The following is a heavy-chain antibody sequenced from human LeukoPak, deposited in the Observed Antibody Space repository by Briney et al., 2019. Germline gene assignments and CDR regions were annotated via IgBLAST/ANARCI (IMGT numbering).Heavy chain of an antibody. CDR1: GESISNYY. D-gene: IGHD1-1*01. CDR3: VRSGGGV. CDR2: TYHSGST. V-gene: IGHV4-59*01. Sequence: PSETLSLTCTVSGESISNYYWSWIRQPPGKGLEWIGYTYHSGSTNYNPSLKSRVTISVDTSKNQFSLKLTSVTAADTAVYYCVRSGGGVWGPGTLVTVSS. J-gene: IGHJ4*02.